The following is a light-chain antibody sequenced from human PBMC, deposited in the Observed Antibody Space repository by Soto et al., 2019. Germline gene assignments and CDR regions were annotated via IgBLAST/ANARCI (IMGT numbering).Light chain of an antibody. CDR3: LQDNSYPLT. J-gene: IGKJ4*01. CDR2: AAP. Sequence: DIQMTQSPSAMSASVGERVTITCRASQRISNYLAWFQQKPGKVPKRLIYAAPSLQSGVPSRFSGSGSVTESTLAVTSLQPEDVAPYYCLQDNSYPLTVGGGTKVEIK. V-gene: IGKV1-17*03. CDR1: QRISNY.